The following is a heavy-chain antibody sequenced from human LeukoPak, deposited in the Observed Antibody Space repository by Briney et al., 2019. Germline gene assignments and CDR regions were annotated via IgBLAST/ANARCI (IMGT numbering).Heavy chain of an antibody. J-gene: IGHJ4*02. CDR1: EFTFSSYN. Sequence: PGGSLRLSCVASEFTFSSYNMNWVRQAPGKGLEWVSSISSSGSYTYYADAVKGRFTISRDNAKNSLYLQMNSLRAEDTAVYYCAREIFWSGYYSNLHFDYWGRGTQVTVSS. CDR3: AREIFWSGYYSNLHFDY. D-gene: IGHD3-3*01. V-gene: IGHV3-21*01. CDR2: ISSSGSYT.